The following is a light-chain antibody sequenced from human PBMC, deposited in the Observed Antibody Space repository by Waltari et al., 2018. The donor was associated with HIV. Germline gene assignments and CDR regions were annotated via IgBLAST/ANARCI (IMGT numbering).Light chain of an antibody. Sequence: QSVLTQPPSVSGAPGQTVTISCTGSSSNIGAAYDVHWYQQVPGTATILLIYANTNRPSGVPARFSGSKSGTSASLAISGLQTEDEADYYCQSYVSSVNVVFGGGTRVTVL. CDR3: QSYVSSVNVV. CDR2: ANT. J-gene: IGLJ3*02. CDR1: SSNIGAAYD. V-gene: IGLV1-40*01.